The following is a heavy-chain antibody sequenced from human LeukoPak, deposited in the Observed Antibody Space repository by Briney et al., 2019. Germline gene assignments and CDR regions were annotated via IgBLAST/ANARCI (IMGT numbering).Heavy chain of an antibody. CDR2: INHSGST. D-gene: IGHD6-13*01. V-gene: IGHV4-34*01. CDR1: GGSFSGYY. Sequence: SETLSLTCAVYGGSFSGYYWSWIRQPPGKGLEWIGEINHSGSTNYNPSLKSRVTISVDRSKNQFSLKLTSVTAADTAVYYCARLAFGPWSSSPEYFQHWGQGTLVTVSS. CDR3: ARLAFGPWSSSPEYFQH. J-gene: IGHJ1*01.